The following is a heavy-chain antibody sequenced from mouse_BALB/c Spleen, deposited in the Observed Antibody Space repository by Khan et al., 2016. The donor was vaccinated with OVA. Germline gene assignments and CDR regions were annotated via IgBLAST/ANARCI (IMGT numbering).Heavy chain of an antibody. CDR1: GYSITSDYA. Sequence: EVQLQESGPGLVKPSQSLSLTCTVTGYSITSDYAWNWIRQFPGNKLEWMGYISYSGSTSYNPSLESRISIIRDTSKNQFFLQLNSVTTEDTATYYCGSIRFYYRVSFFDYWGQGTTLTVSS. V-gene: IGHV3-2*02. CDR2: ISYSGST. D-gene: IGHD2-14*01. J-gene: IGHJ2*01. CDR3: GSIRFYYRVSFFDY.